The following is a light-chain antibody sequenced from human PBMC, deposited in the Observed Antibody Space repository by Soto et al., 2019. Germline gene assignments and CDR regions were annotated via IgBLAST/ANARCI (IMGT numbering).Light chain of an antibody. CDR3: SSYTSTNHVV. J-gene: IGLJ2*01. CDR1: SSDVGGYNY. Sequence: QSALTQPPSASGSPGQSVTISCTGTSSDVGGYNYVSWYQQHPGKAPKLMIYEVSKRPSGVSNRFSGSKSGNTASLTISGLQAEDETDYYCSSYTSTNHVVFGGGTKLTVL. CDR2: EVS. V-gene: IGLV2-14*01.